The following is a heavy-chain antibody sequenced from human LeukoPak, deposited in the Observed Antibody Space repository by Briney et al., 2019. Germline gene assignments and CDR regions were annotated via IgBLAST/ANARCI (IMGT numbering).Heavy chain of an antibody. CDR2: ISSSSSYI. J-gene: IGHJ5*02. Sequence: GGSLRLSCAASGFTFSSYSMNWVRQAPGKGLEWVSSISSSSSYIYYADSVKGRFTISRDNAKNSLYLQMNSLRAEDTAVYYCARHGPVQKYRSRPAGKRNWFDPWGQGTLVTVSS. CDR1: GFTFSSYS. CDR3: ARHGPVQKYRSRPAGKRNWFDP. V-gene: IGHV3-21*01. D-gene: IGHD2-2*01.